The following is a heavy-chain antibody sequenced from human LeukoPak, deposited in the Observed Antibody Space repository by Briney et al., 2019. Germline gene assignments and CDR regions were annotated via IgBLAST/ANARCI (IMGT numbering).Heavy chain of an antibody. CDR1: GGSFSGYS. J-gene: IGHJ5*02. V-gene: IGHV4-34*01. Sequence: EASETLSLTCGVYGGSFSGYSWSWIRQPPGKGLEWIGEINHSGSTNYRPSLKSRVAISVDKSKNEFFLKLTSVTAADTAVYFCARGGSGSYVVDPWGQGTLVIVSS. D-gene: IGHD3-10*01. CDR3: ARGGSGSYVVDP. CDR2: INHSGST.